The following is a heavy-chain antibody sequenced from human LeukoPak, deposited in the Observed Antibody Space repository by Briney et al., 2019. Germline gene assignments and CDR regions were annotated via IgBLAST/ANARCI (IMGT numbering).Heavy chain of an antibody. CDR2: ITGNALNT. CDR3: AKLQDFYDNSGYSYFDN. J-gene: IGHJ4*02. D-gene: IGHD3-22*01. V-gene: IGHV3-23*01. Sequence: GGSLRLSCAASGFTFSNYAMSWVRQAPGKGLEWVSSITGNALNTYEADFIKGRFTISRDDSKNTLYLHLCSLRVEDTAVYYCAKLQDFYDNSGYSYFDNWGQGTLVTVSS. CDR1: GFTFSNYA.